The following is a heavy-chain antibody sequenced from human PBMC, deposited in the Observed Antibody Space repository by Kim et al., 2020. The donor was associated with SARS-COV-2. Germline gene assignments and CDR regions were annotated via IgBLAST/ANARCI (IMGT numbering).Heavy chain of an antibody. V-gene: IGHV4-34*01. D-gene: IGHD4-17*01. Sequence: SETLSLTCAVYGGSFSGYYWSWIRQPPGKGLEWIGEINHSGSTNYNPSLKSRVTISVDTSKNQFSLKLSSVTAADTAVYYCARGMANPTVTSHYWYYYYGMDVWGQGTTVTVSS. J-gene: IGHJ6*02. CDR1: GGSFSGYY. CDR2: INHSGST. CDR3: ARGMANPTVTSHYWYYYYGMDV.